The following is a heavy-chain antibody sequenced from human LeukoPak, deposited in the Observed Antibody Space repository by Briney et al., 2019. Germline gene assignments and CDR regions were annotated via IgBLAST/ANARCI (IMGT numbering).Heavy chain of an antibody. V-gene: IGHV1-69*13. CDR3: ARADDFWLGYPSGY. J-gene: IGHJ4*02. CDR1: GGTLSSYA. Sequence: GASVKVSCKASGGTLSSYAISLVRQAPGQGLEWRGGIIPIFGTANYAQKFQGRVTITSDESTSTAYMELSSLRSEDTAVYHCARADDFWLGYPSGYWGQGTLVTVSS. CDR2: IIPIFGTA. D-gene: IGHD3-3*01.